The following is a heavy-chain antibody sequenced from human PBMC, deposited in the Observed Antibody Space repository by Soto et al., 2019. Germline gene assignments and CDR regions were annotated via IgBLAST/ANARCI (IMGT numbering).Heavy chain of an antibody. CDR3: ATDRVVKSNLDY. CDR1: GFTFSSYS. J-gene: IGHJ4*02. CDR2: ISSSSSYI. Sequence: PGGSLRLSCAASGFTFSSYSMNWVRQAPGKGLEWVSSISSSSSYIYYADSVKGRFTISRDNAKNSLYLQMNSLRAEDTAVYYCATDRVVKSNLDYWGQGTLVTVSS. D-gene: IGHD2-15*01. V-gene: IGHV3-21*01.